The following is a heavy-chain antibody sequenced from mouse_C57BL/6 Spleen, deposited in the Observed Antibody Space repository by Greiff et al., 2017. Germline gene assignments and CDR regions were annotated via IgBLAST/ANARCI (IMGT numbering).Heavy chain of an antibody. J-gene: IGHJ3*01. CDR2: ISYDGSN. CDR1: GYSITSGYY. Sequence: EVQLQESGPGLVKPSQSLSLTCSVTGYSITSGYYWNWIRQFPGNKLEWMGYISYDGSNNYNPSLKNRISITRDTSKNQFFLKLNSVTTEDTATYYCAREHYDYERTWFAYWGQGTLVTVSA. CDR3: AREHYDYERTWFAY. D-gene: IGHD2-4*01. V-gene: IGHV3-6*01.